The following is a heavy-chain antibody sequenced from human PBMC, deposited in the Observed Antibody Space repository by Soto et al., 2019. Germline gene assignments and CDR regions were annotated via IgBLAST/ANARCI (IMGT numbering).Heavy chain of an antibody. J-gene: IGHJ4*02. CDR3: AKDLGSYLSPAFDY. Sequence: GGSLRLSCAASGFSFSRFEMNWVRQAPGKGLEWVSYISSRSDIIYYADSVKGRFTISRDNAKNSLYLQMNSLRAEDTAVYYCAKDLGSYLSPAFDYWGLGTLVTV. CDR2: ISSRSDII. CDR1: GFSFSRFE. V-gene: IGHV3-48*03. D-gene: IGHD1-26*01.